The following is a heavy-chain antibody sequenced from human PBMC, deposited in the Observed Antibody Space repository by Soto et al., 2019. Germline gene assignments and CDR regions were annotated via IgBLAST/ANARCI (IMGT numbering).Heavy chain of an antibody. V-gene: IGHV4-31*03. CDR1: GGSISSGGYY. J-gene: IGHJ6*02. Sequence: QVQLQESGPGLVKPSQTLSLTCTVSGGSISSGGYYWAWIRQYPGKGLEWIGYIYHSGSTYYNPSLKSRVARSVDRSKNQFSLKLSSVTAADTAVYYCARERCSTSCPMDVWGQGTTVTVSS. CDR3: ARERCSTSCPMDV. D-gene: IGHD2-2*01. CDR2: IYHSGST.